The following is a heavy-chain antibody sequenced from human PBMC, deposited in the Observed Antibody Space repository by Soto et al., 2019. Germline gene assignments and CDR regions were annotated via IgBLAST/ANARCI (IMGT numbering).Heavy chain of an antibody. D-gene: IGHD5-12*01. CDR3: AKDGGPARHYSGYDLIDY. Sequence: GGSLRLSCAASGFTFSSYGMHWVRQAPGKGLEWVAVISYDGSNKYYADSVKGRFTISRDNSKNTLYLQMNSLRAEDTAVYYCAKDGGPARHYSGYDLIDYWGQGTLVTVSS. CDR2: ISYDGSNK. J-gene: IGHJ4*02. CDR1: GFTFSSYG. V-gene: IGHV3-30*18.